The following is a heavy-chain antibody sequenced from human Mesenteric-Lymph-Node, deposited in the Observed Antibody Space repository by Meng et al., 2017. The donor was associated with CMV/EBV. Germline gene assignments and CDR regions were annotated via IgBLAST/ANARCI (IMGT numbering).Heavy chain of an antibody. CDR3: ARRWEGNTWFDY. CDR1: GGSISSYY. Sequence: SETLSLTCTVSGGSISSYYWSWIRQPPGKGLEWIGYISYSGGTDYNPSLKSRVTISVDTSKNQFSLKLSSVTAADTAVYYCARRWEGNTWFDYWGQGTLVTVSS. D-gene: IGHD1-26*01. CDR2: ISYSGGT. J-gene: IGHJ4*02. V-gene: IGHV4-59*01.